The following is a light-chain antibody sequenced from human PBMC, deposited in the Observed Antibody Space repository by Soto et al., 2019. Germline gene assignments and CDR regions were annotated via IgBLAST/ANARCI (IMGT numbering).Light chain of an antibody. Sequence: QPVLTQSPSASASLGASVKLTCTLSSGHSSYAIAWHQQQPDKGPRYLMKLNSDGSHSKGDGISDRFSGSSSGAERYLTISSLQSDDEADYYCQTWGTGIHVFGGGTKLTVL. CDR2: LNSDGSH. J-gene: IGLJ3*02. CDR3: QTWGTGIHV. V-gene: IGLV4-69*02. CDR1: SGHSSYA.